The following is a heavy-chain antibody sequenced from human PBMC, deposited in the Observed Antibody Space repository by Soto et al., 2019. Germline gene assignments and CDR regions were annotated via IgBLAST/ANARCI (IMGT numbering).Heavy chain of an antibody. CDR3: ARGGTDYDFWSGSHNWFDP. CDR1: GGTFSSYA. J-gene: IGHJ5*02. CDR2: IIPIFGTA. V-gene: IGHV1-69*13. Sequence: GASVKVSCKASGGTFSSYAISWVRQAPGQGLEWMGGIIPIFGTANYAQKFQGRVTITADESTSTAYMELGSLRSEDTAVYYCARGGTDYDFWSGSHNWFDPWGQGTLVTVSS. D-gene: IGHD3-3*01.